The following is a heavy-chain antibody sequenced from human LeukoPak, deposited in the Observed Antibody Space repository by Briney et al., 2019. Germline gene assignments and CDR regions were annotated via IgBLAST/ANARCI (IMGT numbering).Heavy chain of an antibody. J-gene: IGHJ6*03. CDR1: GGTFSSSG. CDR3: ASHCSRTSCYADYYYMDV. CDR2: IIPMIGTP. Sequence: SVKVSCKASGGTFSSSGISWVRQAPGQGLEWMGGIIPMIGTPNYAQKFQGRVTITADESTSTAYMELSSLRSEDTAVYYCASHCSRTSCYADYYYMDVWGKGTTVTVSS. V-gene: IGHV1-69*13. D-gene: IGHD2-2*01.